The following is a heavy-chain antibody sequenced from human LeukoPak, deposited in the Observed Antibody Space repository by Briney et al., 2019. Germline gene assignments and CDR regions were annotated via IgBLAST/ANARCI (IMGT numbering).Heavy chain of an antibody. CDR3: ARGEGYCSSTSCPPDY. Sequence: SETLSLTCTVSGGSISSYYWSWIRQPPGKGLEWIGYIYYSGSTNYDPSLKSRVTISVDTSKNQFSLKLSSVTAAYTAVYYCARGEGYCSSTSCPPDYWGQGTLVTVSS. D-gene: IGHD2-2*01. V-gene: IGHV4-59*01. CDR2: IYYSGST. J-gene: IGHJ4*02. CDR1: GGSISSYY.